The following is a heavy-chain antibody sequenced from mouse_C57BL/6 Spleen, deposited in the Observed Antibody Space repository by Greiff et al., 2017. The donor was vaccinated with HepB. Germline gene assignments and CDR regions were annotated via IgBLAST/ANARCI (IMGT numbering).Heavy chain of an antibody. CDR1: GYTFTSYW. D-gene: IGHD2-4*01. Sequence: VQLQQSGAELVRPGSSVKLSCKASGYTFTSYWMHWVKQRPIQGLEWIGNIDPSDSETHYNQKFKDKATLTVDKSSSTAYMQLSSLTSEDSAVYYCAREGLRRYYFDYWGQGTTLTVSS. CDR3: AREGLRRYYFDY. CDR2: IDPSDSET. V-gene: IGHV1-52*01. J-gene: IGHJ2*01.